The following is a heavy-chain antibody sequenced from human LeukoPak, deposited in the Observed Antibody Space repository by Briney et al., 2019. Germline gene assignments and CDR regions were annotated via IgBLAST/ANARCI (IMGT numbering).Heavy chain of an antibody. D-gene: IGHD3-22*01. CDR1: GFTFSSYA. V-gene: IGHV3-30*01. Sequence: GGSLRLSCAASGFTFSSYAMHWVRQAPGRGLEWVAVISYDGSNKYYADSVKGRFTISRDNSKNTLYLQMNSLRAEDTAVYYCARDNYDSSASIWGQGTMVTVSS. CDR2: ISYDGSNK. CDR3: ARDNYDSSASI. J-gene: IGHJ3*02.